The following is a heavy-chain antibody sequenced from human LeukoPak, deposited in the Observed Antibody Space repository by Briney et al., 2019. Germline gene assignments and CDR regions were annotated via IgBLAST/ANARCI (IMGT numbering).Heavy chain of an antibody. CDR3: ARALRPPHNWFDP. CDR1: GFTFSSYG. V-gene: IGHV3-33*01. Sequence: PGRSLRLSCTTSGFTFSSYGMHWVRQAPGKGLEWVAVIWYDGGNKYYADSVKGRFTISRDNSKNTLYLQMNSLRAEDTAVYYCARALRPPHNWFDPWGQGTLVTVSS. CDR2: IWYDGGNK. J-gene: IGHJ5*02.